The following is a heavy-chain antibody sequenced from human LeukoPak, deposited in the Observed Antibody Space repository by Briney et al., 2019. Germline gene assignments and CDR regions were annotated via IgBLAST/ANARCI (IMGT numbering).Heavy chain of an antibody. Sequence: GGSLRLSCAASGFTLTSYAMSWVRQAPGKGLEWVSVIYSGGSTYYADSVKGRFTISRDNSKNTLYLQMNSLRAEDTAVYYCASPMGMVRGAFDYWGQGTLVTVSS. J-gene: IGHJ4*02. CDR3: ASPMGMVRGAFDY. CDR1: GFTLTSYA. V-gene: IGHV3-53*01. D-gene: IGHD3-10*01. CDR2: IYSGGST.